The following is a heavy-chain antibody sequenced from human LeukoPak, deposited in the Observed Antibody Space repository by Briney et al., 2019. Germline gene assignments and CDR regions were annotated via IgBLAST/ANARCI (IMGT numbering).Heavy chain of an antibody. CDR1: GYSFTSYW. Sequence: GESLKISCKGSGYSFTSYWIGWVRRMPGKGLEWMGIIYPGDSDTRYSPSFQGQVTISADKSISTAYLQWSSLKASDTAMYYCARSPAGIAAAGAFDYWGQGTLVTVSS. CDR3: ARSPAGIAAAGAFDY. CDR2: IYPGDSDT. J-gene: IGHJ4*02. D-gene: IGHD6-13*01. V-gene: IGHV5-51*01.